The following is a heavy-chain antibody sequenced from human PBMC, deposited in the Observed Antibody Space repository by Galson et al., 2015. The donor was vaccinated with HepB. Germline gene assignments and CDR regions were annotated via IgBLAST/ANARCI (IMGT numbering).Heavy chain of an antibody. CDR3: SKGVGSSWRFDS. Sequence: SLRLSCAASGFNFRFFAMSWVRQAPGKGLEWVSDISGSDRKTNYADSVKGRFTISRDNSKKTVFLQMNSLAFEDTAVYYCSKGVGSSWRFDSWGQGTLVTVSS. CDR2: ISGSDRKT. V-gene: IGHV3-23*01. D-gene: IGHD6-13*01. J-gene: IGHJ4*02. CDR1: GFNFRFFA.